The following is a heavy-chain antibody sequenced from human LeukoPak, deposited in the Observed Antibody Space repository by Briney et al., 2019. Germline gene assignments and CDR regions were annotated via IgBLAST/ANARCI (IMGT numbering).Heavy chain of an antibody. D-gene: IGHD4-11*01. J-gene: IGHJ6*03. CDR2: IDYSGSI. CDR3: ARQRYSNYVRYYYTDV. CDR1: GGSISSSSYY. V-gene: IGHV4-39*01. Sequence: SETLSLTCTVSGGSISSSSYYWGWIRQPPGKGLEWIGSIDYSGSIYYNTSLKSRVTISVDTSKNQFSLKLSSVTAADTAVYYCARQRYSNYVRYYYTDVWGKGTTVTVSS.